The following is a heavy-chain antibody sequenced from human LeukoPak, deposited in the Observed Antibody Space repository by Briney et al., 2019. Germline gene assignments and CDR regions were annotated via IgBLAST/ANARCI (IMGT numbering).Heavy chain of an antibody. Sequence: SETLPLTCTVSGGSISRGGYYWSWIRQHPGKGLEWLGYIYNSESTYYNPSLKSRVTISVDTSKNQFFLKLSSVTAADTAVYYCARVTGSSQFDYWGQGTLVTVSS. CDR1: GGSISRGGYY. V-gene: IGHV4-31*03. CDR3: ARVTGSSQFDY. D-gene: IGHD1-20*01. CDR2: IYNSEST. J-gene: IGHJ4*02.